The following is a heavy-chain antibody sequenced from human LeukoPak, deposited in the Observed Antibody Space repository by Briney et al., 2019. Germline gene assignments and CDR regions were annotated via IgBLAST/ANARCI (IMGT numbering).Heavy chain of an antibody. V-gene: IGHV1-8*03. Sequence: GASVKVSCKASGYSFTNYDINWVRQATGQGLEWMGWMNPKSGDTGYSQKFQGRVFITRDTSINTAYMELSSLRSEDTAVYYCATLNYYDSSGYYEGSPQDYWGQGTLVTVSS. CDR1: GYSFTNYD. CDR2: MNPKSGDT. J-gene: IGHJ4*02. CDR3: ATLNYYDSSGYYEGSPQDY. D-gene: IGHD3-22*01.